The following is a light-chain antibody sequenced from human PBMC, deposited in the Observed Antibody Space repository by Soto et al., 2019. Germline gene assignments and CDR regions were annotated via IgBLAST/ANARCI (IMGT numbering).Light chain of an antibody. CDR2: KAS. J-gene: IGKJ2*02. CDR1: QSISSW. CDR3: QQYNSWWT. V-gene: IGKV1-5*03. Sequence: DIQMTQSPSTLSASVGDRVTITCRASQSISSWFAWYQQKPGKAPKLLIYKASSLESGVPSRFSGSGSGTEFTLTISSLQPDDFATYYYQQYNSWWTFGQGTKLEIK.